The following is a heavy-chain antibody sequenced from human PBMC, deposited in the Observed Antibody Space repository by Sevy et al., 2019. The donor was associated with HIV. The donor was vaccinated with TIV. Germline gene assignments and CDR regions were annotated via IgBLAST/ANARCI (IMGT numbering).Heavy chain of an antibody. J-gene: IGHJ6*02. Sequence: GGSLRLSCAASGFTFSDYYMSWIRQAPGKGLEWVSYISSSGSTIYYADSVKGRFTISRDNAKNSQYLQMNSLRAADTTAYYDARDLRLVSYYGSESYSGRSYYYGMDVWGQGTTVTVSS. CDR3: ARDLRLVSYYGSESYSGRSYYYGMDV. D-gene: IGHD3-10*01. CDR1: GFTFSDYY. V-gene: IGHV3-11*01. CDR2: ISSSGSTI.